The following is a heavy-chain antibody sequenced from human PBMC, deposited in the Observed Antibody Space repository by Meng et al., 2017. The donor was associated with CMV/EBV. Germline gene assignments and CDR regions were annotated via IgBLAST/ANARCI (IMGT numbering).Heavy chain of an antibody. CDR2: ISPSGGRT. D-gene: IGHD1-26*01. CDR1: GYTFTNYF. Sequence: VSCKASGYTFTNYFMHWVRLAPGQGLEWMGTISPSGGRTTYAQKFQGRVVITRDTSTSTVYMELSSLRSEDTAVYYCASEVGGTYFFDYWGQGTLVTVSS. J-gene: IGHJ4*02. V-gene: IGHV1-46*01. CDR3: ASEVGGTYFFDY.